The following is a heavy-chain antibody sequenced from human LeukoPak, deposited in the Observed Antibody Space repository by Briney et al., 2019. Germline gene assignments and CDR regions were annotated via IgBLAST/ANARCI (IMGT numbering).Heavy chain of an antibody. D-gene: IGHD3-10*01. J-gene: IGHJ6*02. V-gene: IGHV3-23*01. CDR1: GVTFSSFA. Sequence: GVSLRLSCAASGVTFSSFAMNWVRQAPGKGLEWVSAIGGSTYYVDSVKGRFTISRDNSKNTLFLQMNSLRADDTAVYYCAKGRDGSGSSYYYYGMDVWGQGTTVTVSS. CDR3: AKGRDGSGSSYYYYGMDV. CDR2: IGGST.